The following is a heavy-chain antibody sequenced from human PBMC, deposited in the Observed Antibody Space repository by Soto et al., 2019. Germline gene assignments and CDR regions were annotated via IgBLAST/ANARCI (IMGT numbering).Heavy chain of an antibody. D-gene: IGHD7-27*01. CDR1: GFSLSTSGVG. CDR2: IYWDDDK. CDR3: AHSLIPNWGSRGAFDY. V-gene: IGHV2-5*02. J-gene: IGHJ4*02. Sequence: QITLKESGPTLVKPTQTLTLTCTFSGFSLSTSGVGVGWIRQPPGKALEWLALIYWDDDKRYSPSLKSRLTITKDTSKNQVVRTMTNMDPVDTATYYCAHSLIPNWGSRGAFDYWGQGTLVTFSS.